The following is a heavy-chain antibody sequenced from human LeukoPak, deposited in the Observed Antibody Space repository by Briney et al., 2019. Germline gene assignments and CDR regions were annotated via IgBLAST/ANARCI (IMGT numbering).Heavy chain of an antibody. CDR1: GYTFIDYY. CDR2: ISAYNGNT. CDR3: ATTQEGGLDY. J-gene: IGHJ4*02. D-gene: IGHD3-16*01. V-gene: IGHV1-18*04. Sequence: VASVKVSCKASGYTFIDYYMHWVRQAPGQGLEWMGWISAYNGNTNYAQKLQGRVTMTTDTSTSTAYMELRSLRSDDTAVYYCATTQEGGLDYWGQGTLVTVSS.